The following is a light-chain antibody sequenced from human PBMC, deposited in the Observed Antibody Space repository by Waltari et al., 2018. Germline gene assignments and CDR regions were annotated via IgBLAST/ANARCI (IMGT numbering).Light chain of an antibody. CDR2: DAS. V-gene: IGKV1-33*01. CDR3: QRYDNLPIFA. J-gene: IGKJ3*01. Sequence: DIQLTQSPSSLSASIGDRVTITCQASQAITNYLNWYQQKPGKAPELLIHDASNLETGVPSRFSGIQSGTRFTLTISSLQPEDVGTYFCQRYDNLPIFAFGPGT. CDR1: QAITNY.